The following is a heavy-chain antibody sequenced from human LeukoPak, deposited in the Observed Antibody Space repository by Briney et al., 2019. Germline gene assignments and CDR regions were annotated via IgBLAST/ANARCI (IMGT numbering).Heavy chain of an antibody. V-gene: IGHV1-2*02. CDR1: GYTFTGYY. J-gene: IGHJ5*02. Sequence: ASVKVSCKASGYTFTGYYMHWVRQAPGQGLEWMGWINPNSGGTNYARKFQGRVTMTRDKSISKAYMELSRPRSDDTAVYYCARDVDIVVVPAADVVSWFDPWGQGTLVTVSS. CDR3: ARDVDIVVVPAADVVSWFDP. D-gene: IGHD2-2*03. CDR2: INPNSGGT.